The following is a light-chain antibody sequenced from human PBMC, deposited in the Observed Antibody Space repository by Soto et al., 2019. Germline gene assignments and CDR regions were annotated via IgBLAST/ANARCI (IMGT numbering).Light chain of an antibody. J-gene: IGLJ1*01. CDR2: DVS. CDR1: SSDVGGYNY. V-gene: IGLV2-14*03. Sequence: QSVLTQPASVSGSPGQSITISCTGTSSDVGGYNYVSGYQHHPGKAPKLMIFDVSNRPSGVSNRFSGSKSGNTASLTISGLQPEDEADYYCSSYTTSNTRQIVFGTGTKLTVL. CDR3: SSYTTSNTRQIV.